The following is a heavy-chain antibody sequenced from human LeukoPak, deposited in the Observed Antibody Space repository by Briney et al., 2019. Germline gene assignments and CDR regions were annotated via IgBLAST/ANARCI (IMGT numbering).Heavy chain of an antibody. CDR3: AKQSAGSAAWYSLHYDF. J-gene: IGHJ4*02. V-gene: IGHV3-23*01. D-gene: IGHD6-13*01. CDR1: GFTLSSYA. Sequence: GGSLRLSCAASGFTLSSYAMTWVRQAPGRGLEWVSSVDGGGGGIYYADSVKGRFTISRDNSKDTLYLQMNGLRAEDTAVYFCAKQSAGSAAWYSLHYDFWGQGALVTVSS. CDR2: VDGGGGGI.